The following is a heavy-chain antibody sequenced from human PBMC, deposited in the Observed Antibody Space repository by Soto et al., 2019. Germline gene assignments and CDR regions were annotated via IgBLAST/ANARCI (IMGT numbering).Heavy chain of an antibody. J-gene: IGHJ3*02. CDR1: GYSFTSYW. V-gene: IGHV5-51*01. D-gene: IGHD6-13*01. CDR2: IYPGDSDT. Sequence: GESLKISCKGSGYSFTSYWIGWVRQMPGKGLEWMGIIYPGDSDTRYSPSFQGQVTISADKSISTAYLQWSSLKASDTAMYYCVRHAGEAAGTEAFDIWGKGTMVTVSS. CDR3: VRHAGEAAGTEAFDI.